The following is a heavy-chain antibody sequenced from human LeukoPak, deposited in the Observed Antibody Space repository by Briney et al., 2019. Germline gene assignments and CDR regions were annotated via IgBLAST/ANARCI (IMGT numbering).Heavy chain of an antibody. J-gene: IGHJ4*02. CDR3: AKDLLYYGSGSAFDY. D-gene: IGHD3-10*01. V-gene: IGHV1-18*01. Sequence: ASVKVSCKASGYTFTSYGISWVREAPGQGLEWMGWISAYNGNTNYAQKLQGRVTMTTDTSTSTAYMELRSLRSDDTAVYYCAKDLLYYGSGSAFDYWGQGTLVAVSS. CDR2: ISAYNGNT. CDR1: GYTFTSYG.